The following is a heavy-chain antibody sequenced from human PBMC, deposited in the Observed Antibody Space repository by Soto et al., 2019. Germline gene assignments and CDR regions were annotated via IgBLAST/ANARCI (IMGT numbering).Heavy chain of an antibody. CDR1: GXTXXNYA. J-gene: IGHJ6*03. D-gene: IGHD6-19*01. CDR3: ARREQSDYYYMDV. CDR2: ISSNGVGT. Sequence: EVQLVESGGGLVQPGGSLRXXCAXSGXTXXNYAMDWVRQAPGKVLEYVSGISSNGVGTYYANSVKDRFTISRDNSKNTLYLQMGSLRAEDMAVYYCARREQSDYYYMDVWGKGTSVTVSS. V-gene: IGHV3-64*01.